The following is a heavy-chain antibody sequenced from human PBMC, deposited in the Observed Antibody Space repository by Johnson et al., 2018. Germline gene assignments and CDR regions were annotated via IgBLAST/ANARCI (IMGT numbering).Heavy chain of an antibody. CDR2: ISYDGRNK. V-gene: IGHV3-30*03. CDR3: ATGAISGVIYREFFQH. D-gene: IGHD3-10*01. J-gene: IGHJ1*01. CDR1: AFTISSYG. Sequence: QVQLQESGGGVVQGGRSLRLSCAASAFTISSYGIHWVRQAPGKGLEWVAVISYDGRNKDYADSGKGRFTISRDNSKGTLYLHINSLRAEDTAVYYCATGAISGVIYREFFQHWGQGTMVTVSS.